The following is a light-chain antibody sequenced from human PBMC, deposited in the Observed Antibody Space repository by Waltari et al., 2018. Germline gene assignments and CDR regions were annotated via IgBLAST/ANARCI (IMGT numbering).Light chain of an antibody. J-gene: IGLJ1*01. CDR1: SSDVGGHNY. CDR3: GSYTTSSTYA. V-gene: IGLV2-14*03. Sequence: QSALTQPASVSGSPGQSITISCTGTSSDVGGHNYVSWYQQHPGKAPKLMISDVSNRPPGLSNRCAGFKSGYPASLTISGLQAEDEADYYCGSYTTSSTYAFGTGTKVTVL. CDR2: DVS.